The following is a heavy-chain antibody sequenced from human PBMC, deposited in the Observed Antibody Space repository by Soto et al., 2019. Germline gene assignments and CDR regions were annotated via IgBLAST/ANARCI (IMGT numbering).Heavy chain of an antibody. V-gene: IGHV4-39*01. D-gene: IGHD1-26*01. J-gene: IGHJ3*02. CDR3: ATGRATTYDAFDI. CDR2: IYYSGST. Sequence: SETLSLTCTVSGASIGSGDFYWGWIRQPPGKGLEWIGSIYYSGSTYYNPSLKSRVTISVDTSKNQFSLKLSSVTAADTAVYYCATGRATTYDAFDIWGQGTMVTVSS. CDR1: GASIGSGDFY.